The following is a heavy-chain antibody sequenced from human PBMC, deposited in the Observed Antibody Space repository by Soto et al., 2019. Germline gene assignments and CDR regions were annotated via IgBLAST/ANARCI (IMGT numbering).Heavy chain of an antibody. Sequence: PGESPKISCTGSGYSFTSYWIGWVRPMPGKGLEWMGIIYPGDSDTRYSPSFQGQVTISADKSISTAYLQWSSLKASDTAMYYCARNQGYSYGYHYYGMDVWGQGTTVTVSS. V-gene: IGHV5-51*01. D-gene: IGHD5-18*01. CDR1: GYSFTSYW. CDR3: ARNQGYSYGYHYYGMDV. J-gene: IGHJ6*02. CDR2: IYPGDSDT.